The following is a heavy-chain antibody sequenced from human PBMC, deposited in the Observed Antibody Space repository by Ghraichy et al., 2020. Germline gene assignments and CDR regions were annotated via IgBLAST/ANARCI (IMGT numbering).Heavy chain of an antibody. V-gene: IGHV3-30*18. Sequence: GESLNISCAASGFTFSNYAMHWVRQSPDKGLECVTIITSDGGHKWYAASVTGRFTISRDNSKSTLYLQMDSLRPEDTAIYYCTKEQAPFVHFDYWGQGTLVTVSS. CDR3: TKEQAPFVHFDY. CDR1: GFTFSNYA. D-gene: IGHD6-6*01. CDR2: ITSDGGHK. J-gene: IGHJ4*02.